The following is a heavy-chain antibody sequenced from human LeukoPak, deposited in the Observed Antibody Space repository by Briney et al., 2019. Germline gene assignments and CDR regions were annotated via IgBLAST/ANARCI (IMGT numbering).Heavy chain of an antibody. D-gene: IGHD6-19*01. CDR1: GFSFSSYW. V-gene: IGHV3-74*01. J-gene: IGHJ6*02. CDR3: ARAECYSSGRPGTPVYYYYAMDV. Sequence: PGGSLRLSCEVSGFSFSSYWMHWVRQAPGKGLVWVSRINSDESSTSYADSVKGRFTISRDNRKNTLYLQMNSLRAEDTAVYYCARAECYSSGRPGTPVYYYYAMDVWGQGTTVTVSS. CDR2: INSDESST.